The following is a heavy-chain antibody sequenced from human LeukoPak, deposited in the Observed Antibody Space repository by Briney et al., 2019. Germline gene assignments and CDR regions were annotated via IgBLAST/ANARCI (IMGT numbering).Heavy chain of an antibody. CDR2: ISAYNGNT. CDR3: ARSYVWGSYRRSDYFDY. CDR1: GYTFTSYG. J-gene: IGHJ4*02. D-gene: IGHD3-16*02. Sequence: ASVKVSCKASGYTFTSYGISWVRQAPGQGLEWMGWISAYNGNTNYAQKLQGRVTMTTDTSTSTAYMELRSLRSDDTAVYYCARSYVWGSYRRSDYFDYWGQGTLVTVSS. V-gene: IGHV1-18*01.